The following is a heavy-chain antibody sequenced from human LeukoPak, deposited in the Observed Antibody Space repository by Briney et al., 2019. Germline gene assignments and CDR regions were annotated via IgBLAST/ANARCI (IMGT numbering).Heavy chain of an antibody. D-gene: IGHD3-10*01. J-gene: IGHJ4*02. CDR3: ARSRGRKVTPFDY. CDR2: IYTSGST. V-gene: IGHV4-4*09. Sequence: SETLSLTCSVSGGSISTYYWSWLRQPPGKGLEWIGYIYTSGSTDYNPSLKSRVTISLDTSNNQCSLNLNSVTAADTAVYYCARSRGRKVTPFDYGGQGILVTVSS. CDR1: GGSISTYY.